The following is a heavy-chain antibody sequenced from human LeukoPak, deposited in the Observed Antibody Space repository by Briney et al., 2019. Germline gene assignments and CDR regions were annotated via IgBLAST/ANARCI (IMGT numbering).Heavy chain of an antibody. CDR2: IIPIFGTA. D-gene: IGHD3-22*01. Sequence: GASVKVSCTASGYTFTSYHMHWVRQAPGQGLEWMGGIIPIFGTANYAQKFQGRVTITADESTSTAYMELSSLRSEDTAVYYCARDGYYDSSGYYQGGYWGQGTLVTVSS. CDR3: ARDGYYDSSGYYQGGY. V-gene: IGHV1-69*13. J-gene: IGHJ4*02. CDR1: GYTFTSYH.